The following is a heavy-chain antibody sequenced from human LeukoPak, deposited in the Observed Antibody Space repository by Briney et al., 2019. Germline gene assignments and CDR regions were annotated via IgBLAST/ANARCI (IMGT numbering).Heavy chain of an antibody. CDR1: GFTFSKYA. V-gene: IGHV3-23*01. CDR3: AKDRAGAN. Sequence: GGSLQLSCVGSGFTFSKYAMTWVRQAPGKGREWLSVFIGSSNVTYYAESVKGRFTIFNDNSKRTLDLQMDSLRADDTAIYYCAKDRAGANWGQGTLVLVSS. J-gene: IGHJ4*02. CDR2: FIGSSNVT.